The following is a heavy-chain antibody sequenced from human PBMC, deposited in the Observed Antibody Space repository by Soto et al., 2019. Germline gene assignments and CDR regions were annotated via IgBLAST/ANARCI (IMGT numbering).Heavy chain of an antibody. D-gene: IGHD6-19*01. J-gene: IGHJ5*02. CDR2: ISTSGTT. V-gene: IGHV4-4*07. Sequence: PSETLSLTCTVSGASISSYFWTWIRQPAGKGLDWIGRISTSGTTNYNPSLKSRVTMLVDTSKNHFSLNLSSVIAADTAVYYCAREAGPDRWFDPWGQGTLVTVSS. CDR1: GASISSYF. CDR3: AREAGPDRWFDP.